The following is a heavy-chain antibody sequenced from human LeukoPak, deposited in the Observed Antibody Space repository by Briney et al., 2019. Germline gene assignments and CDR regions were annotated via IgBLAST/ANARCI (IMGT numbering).Heavy chain of an antibody. CDR2: IYTAGNT. V-gene: IGHV3-66*02. CDR1: AFTVSSNG. CDR3: ARVAVEGREFFQH. D-gene: IGHD6-19*01. J-gene: IGHJ1*01. Sequence: GGSLRLSCTASAFTVSSNGMSWVRQAPGKGLEWVSLIYTAGNTYYADSVRGRFTISRDISKNTLYLQMNSLRIDDTAVYYCARVAVEGREFFQHWGQGTLVTVSS.